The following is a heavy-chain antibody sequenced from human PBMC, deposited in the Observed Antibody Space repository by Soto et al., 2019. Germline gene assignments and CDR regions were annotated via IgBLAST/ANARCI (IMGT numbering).Heavy chain of an antibody. V-gene: IGHV1-69*01. CDR3: AKVRYSSPMGYYYGMDV. Sequence: QAQLEQSGGEVKKPGSSVKVSCKASRVAFSKFIVTWVRQAPGVGLEWVGGIIPVFGTANYAQKFQGRVTITADESTSTSYMEFNNLRSEDTAVYYCAKVRYSSPMGYYYGMDVWGQGTTVTVSS. J-gene: IGHJ6*02. D-gene: IGHD2-2*01. CDR1: RVAFSKFI. CDR2: IIPVFGTA.